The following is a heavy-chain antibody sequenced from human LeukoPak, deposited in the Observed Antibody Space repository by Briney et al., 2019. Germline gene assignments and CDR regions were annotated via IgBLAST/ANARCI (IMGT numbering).Heavy chain of an antibody. CDR3: AREGYSYGQNWFDP. CDR2: IYSGGST. V-gene: IGHV3-53*01. J-gene: IGHJ5*02. D-gene: IGHD5-18*01. Sequence: PGGSLRLSCAASGFTVSSNYMSWVRQAPGKGLEWVSVIYSGGSTYYADSVKGRFTISRDNSKNTLYLQMNSLRAEDTAVYYCAREGYSYGQNWFDPWGQGTLVTASS. CDR1: GFTVSSNY.